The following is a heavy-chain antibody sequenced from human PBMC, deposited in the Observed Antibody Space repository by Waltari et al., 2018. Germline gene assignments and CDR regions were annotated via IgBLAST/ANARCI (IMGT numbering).Heavy chain of an antibody. CDR3: ARGARRTSQTTGWWYFDL. CDR1: EFTFSLYW. CDR2: SNRDGSSI. J-gene: IGHJ2*01. D-gene: IGHD4-17*01. V-gene: IGHV3-74*01. Sequence: EVQLVESGGGLVQPGGSLRLSCEASEFTFSLYWLHRVRQVPGKGLEWVSRSNRDGSSISYADSVKGRFTISKDNARNTVYLQMDSLRAEDTAIYYCARGARRTSQTTGWWYFDLWGRGTLITVSS.